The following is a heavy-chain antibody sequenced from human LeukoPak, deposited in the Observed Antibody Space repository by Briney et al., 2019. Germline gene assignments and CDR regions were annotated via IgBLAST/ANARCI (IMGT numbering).Heavy chain of an antibody. J-gene: IGHJ4*01. CDR3: TSPAHEFDIWSGYYSL. Sequence: PGGSLRLSCYVSGFTFSDSVIHWVRHAAGKGLEWVGRIRSKTKSGETAYAASVKGRFTISRDDSKDTAYLQMNSLKPEDTAVYYCTSPAHEFDIWSGYYSLWGHGTQVTVSS. V-gene: IGHV3-73*01. D-gene: IGHD3-3*01. CDR1: GFTFSDSV. CDR2: IRSKTKSGET.